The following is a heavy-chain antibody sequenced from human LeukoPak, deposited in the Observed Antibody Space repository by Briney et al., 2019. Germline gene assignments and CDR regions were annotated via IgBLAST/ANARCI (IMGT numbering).Heavy chain of an antibody. J-gene: IGHJ6*03. CDR3: AREKAAAAPYYYYYMDV. CDR2: IRYDGSNK. V-gene: IGHV3-30*02. D-gene: IGHD6-13*01. Sequence: GGSLRLSCAASGFTFSSYGMHWVRQAPGKGLEWVAFIRYDGSNKYYADSVKGRFTISRDNAKNSLYLQMNSLRAEDTALYYCAREKAAAAPYYYYYMDVWGKGTTVTVSS. CDR1: GFTFSSYG.